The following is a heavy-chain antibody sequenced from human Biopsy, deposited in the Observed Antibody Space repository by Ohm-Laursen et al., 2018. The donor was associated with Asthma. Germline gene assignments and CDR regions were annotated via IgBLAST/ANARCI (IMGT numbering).Heavy chain of an antibody. CDR3: GLGKGGDKNKMVNVDA. CDR1: DYIFPRYY. D-gene: IGHD7-27*01. CDR2: ISVHNGDT. J-gene: IGHJ5*02. V-gene: IGHV1-18*01. Sequence: ASVKVSCKTSDYIFPRYYISWVRQAPGQGLEWMGWISVHNGDTKYAQKFQGRVSLTTDTSTGTSYMDLRSLRSDDSAVYFCGLGKGGDKNKMVNVDAGGQGTLVTVSS.